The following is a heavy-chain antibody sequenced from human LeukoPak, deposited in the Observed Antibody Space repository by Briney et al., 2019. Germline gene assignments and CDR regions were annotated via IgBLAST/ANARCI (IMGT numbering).Heavy chain of an antibody. V-gene: IGHV4-59*01. CDR1: GGSISSYY. Sequence: SETLFLTCTVSGGSISSYYWSWIRQPPGKGLEWIGYIYYSGSTNYNPSLKSRVTISVDTSKNQFSLKLSSVTAADTAVYYCAREGYDILTGYSPAFDYWGQGTLVTVSS. D-gene: IGHD3-9*01. CDR3: AREGYDILTGYSPAFDY. J-gene: IGHJ4*02. CDR2: IYYSGST.